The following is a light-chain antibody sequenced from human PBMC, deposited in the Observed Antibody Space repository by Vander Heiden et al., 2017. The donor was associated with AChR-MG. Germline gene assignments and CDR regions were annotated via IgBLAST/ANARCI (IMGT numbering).Light chain of an antibody. J-gene: IGLJ3*02. CDR1: SGSVSTTYY. CDR2: STN. V-gene: IGLV8-61*01. Sequence: QTVVTQEPSFSLSPGGTVTLTCGLSSGSVSTTYYPSWYQQTPGQAPRTLIYSTNTRSSGVPDRFSGSILGSKAALTITGAQADDESDYYCVLYMGSGIWVFGGGTKLTGL. CDR3: VLYMGSGIWV.